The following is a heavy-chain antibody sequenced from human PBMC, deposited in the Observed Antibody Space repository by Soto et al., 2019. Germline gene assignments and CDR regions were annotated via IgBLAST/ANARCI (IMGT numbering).Heavy chain of an antibody. D-gene: IGHD3-3*01. V-gene: IGHV3-21*01. CDR1: GFTFSSYS. Sequence: GGSLRLSCAASGFTFSSYSMNWVRQAPGKGLEWVSSISSSSSYIYYADSVKGRFTISRDNAKNSLFLQMNSLGSEDTAVYYCARDSRFLEWLQDVYYFDYWGQGTLVTVSS. CDR3: ARDSRFLEWLQDVYYFDY. CDR2: ISSSSSYI. J-gene: IGHJ4*02.